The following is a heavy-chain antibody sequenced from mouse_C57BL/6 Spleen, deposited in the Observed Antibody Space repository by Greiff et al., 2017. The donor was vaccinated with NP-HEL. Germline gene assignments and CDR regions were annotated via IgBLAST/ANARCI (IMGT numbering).Heavy chain of an antibody. CDR2: IYPGSGST. J-gene: IGHJ3*01. CDR3: ARRDTTKGAWFAY. Sequence: QVQLQQPGAELVKPGASVKMSCKASGYTFTSYWITWVKQRPGQGLEWIGDIYPGSGSTNYNEKFKSKATLTVDTSSSTAYMQLSSLTSEDSAVYYCARRDTTKGAWFAYWGQGTLVTVSA. V-gene: IGHV1-55*01. D-gene: IGHD2-12*01. CDR1: GYTFTSYW.